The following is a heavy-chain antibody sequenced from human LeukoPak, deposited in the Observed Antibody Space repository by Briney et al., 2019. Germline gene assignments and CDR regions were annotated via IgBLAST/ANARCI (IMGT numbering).Heavy chain of an antibody. Sequence: PGGSLRLSCAASGFTFSSYSMNWVRQAPGKGLEWVSSISSSSSYIYYADSVKGRFTISRDNAKNSLYLQMNSLRAEDTAVYYCAREKLDYGGNSGALDYWGQGTLVTVSS. CDR3: AREKLDYGGNSGALDY. V-gene: IGHV3-21*01. CDR1: GFTFSSYS. D-gene: IGHD4-23*01. J-gene: IGHJ4*02. CDR2: ISSSSSYI.